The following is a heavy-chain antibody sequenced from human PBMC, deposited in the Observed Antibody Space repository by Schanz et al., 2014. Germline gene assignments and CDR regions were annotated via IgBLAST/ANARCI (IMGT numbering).Heavy chain of an antibody. V-gene: IGHV3-48*01. CDR2: VSRSTPDI. J-gene: IGHJ4*02. CDR3: VRDSFFAFDY. CDR1: GFTFSIYA. D-gene: IGHD3-3*01. Sequence: EVQLLESGGGLVQPGGSLRLSCAASGFTFSIYAMSWVRQAPGKGLEWVSYVSRSTPDIYYADSVKGRFTMSRDNAKNSVFLQMNSLRAEDTAVYYCVRDSFFAFDYWGQGTLVTVSS.